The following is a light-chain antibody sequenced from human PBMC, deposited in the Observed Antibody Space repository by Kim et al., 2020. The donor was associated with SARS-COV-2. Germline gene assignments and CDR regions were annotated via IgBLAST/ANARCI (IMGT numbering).Light chain of an antibody. CDR2: TNI. CDR1: SSNIGSNP. V-gene: IGLV1-44*01. CDR3: ASWDNSLLAVV. J-gene: IGLJ2*01. Sequence: QSVLTQSPSRSGTPGQTVTISCSGSSSNIGSNPVNWYQQVPGTAPKLVIYTNIQRPPGVPARFSGSRSGTSASLAITGLQSEDEAHYYCASWDNSLLAVVFGGGTKVTVL.